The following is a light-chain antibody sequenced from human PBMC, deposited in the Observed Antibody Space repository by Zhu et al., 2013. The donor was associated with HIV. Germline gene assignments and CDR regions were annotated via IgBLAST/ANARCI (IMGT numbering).Light chain of an antibody. CDR1: QGIRND. Sequence: DVQMSQSPSSLSAFVGDKVTITCRASQGIRNDLAWYQHKPGKAPKRLIYTASTFQSGVPSRFSASGSGTEFTLTISHLQPEDFATYYCLQHNTYPRTFGQGTKVETK. CDR3: LQHNTYPRT. J-gene: IGKJ1*01. CDR2: TAS. V-gene: IGKV1-17*02.